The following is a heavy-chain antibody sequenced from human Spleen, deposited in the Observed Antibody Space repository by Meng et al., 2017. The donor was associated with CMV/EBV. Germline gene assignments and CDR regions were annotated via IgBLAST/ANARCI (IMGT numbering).Heavy chain of an antibody. CDR2: IRSNPYGGAT. J-gene: IGHJ4*02. D-gene: IGHD3-3*01. Sequence: GESLKISCTGSGFIIGDYAMSWVRQAPGKGLEWVGFIRSNPYGGATEYAAYVKGRFTISRYDSKSIAYLKMNSLAAEDTALSYCVREHVPIFAVGIPGDYWGQGTLVIVSS. CDR3: VREHVPIFAVGIPGDY. V-gene: IGHV3-49*04. CDR1: GFIIGDYA.